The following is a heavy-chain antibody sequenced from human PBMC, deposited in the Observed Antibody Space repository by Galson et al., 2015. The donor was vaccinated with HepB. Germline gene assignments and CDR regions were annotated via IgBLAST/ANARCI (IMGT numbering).Heavy chain of an antibody. D-gene: IGHD2-15*01. CDR1: GFTFSSYA. CDR3: AKDSVEVLGPIVVVVAANDY. V-gene: IGHV3-23*01. J-gene: IGHJ4*02. Sequence: SLRLSCAASGFTFSSYAMSWVRQAPGKGLEWVSAISGSGGSTYYADSVKGRFTISRDNSKNTLYLQINSLRAEDTAVYYCAKDSVEVLGPIVVVVAANDYWGQGTLVTVSS. CDR2: ISGSGGST.